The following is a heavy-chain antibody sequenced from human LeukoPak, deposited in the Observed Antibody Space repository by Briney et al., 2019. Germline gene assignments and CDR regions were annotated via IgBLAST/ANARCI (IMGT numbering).Heavy chain of an antibody. CDR2: INHSGST. J-gene: IGHJ4*02. CDR1: GGSFSGYY. Sequence: SETLSLTCAVYGGSFSGYYWSWIRQPPGKGLEWIGEINHSGSTNYNPSLKSRVTISVDTSKNQFSLKLSSVTAADTAVYYCARAHSSGYPTNFDYWGQGTLVTVSS. V-gene: IGHV4-34*01. D-gene: IGHD3-22*01. CDR3: ARAHSSGYPTNFDY.